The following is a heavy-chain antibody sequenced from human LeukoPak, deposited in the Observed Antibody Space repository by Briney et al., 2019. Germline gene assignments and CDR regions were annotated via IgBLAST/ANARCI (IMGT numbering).Heavy chain of an antibody. CDR2: FSGSGGST. D-gene: IGHD2-15*01. CDR3: ARHSGGRYCSGGSCERTLFAGGVDY. CDR1: GFTFSSYA. J-gene: IGHJ4*02. V-gene: IGHV3-23*01. Sequence: PGGSLRLSCAASGFTFSSYAMSWVRQAPGKGLEWVSTFSGSGGSTHYADSVKGRFTISRDNSKNTLYLQMNSLRAEDTAVYYCARHSGGRYCSGGSCERTLFAGGVDYWGQGTLVTVSS.